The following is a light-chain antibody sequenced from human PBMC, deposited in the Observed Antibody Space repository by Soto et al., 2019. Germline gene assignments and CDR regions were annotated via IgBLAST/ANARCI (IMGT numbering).Light chain of an antibody. V-gene: IGLV2-14*03. J-gene: IGLJ2*01. CDR3: SSYTTSGTLT. CDR2: EVN. CDR1: SDDIGDYDH. Sequence: QSALTQPASVSGSPGQSITIPCTGASDDIGDYDHVSWFQQFPGKAPKLIISEVNHRPSGVSYRYSGSKSANTASLTISGLQPEDEADFYCSSYTTSGTLTFGGGTKLTVL.